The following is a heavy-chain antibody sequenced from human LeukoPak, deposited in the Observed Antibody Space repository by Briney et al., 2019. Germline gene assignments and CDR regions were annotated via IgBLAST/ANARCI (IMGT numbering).Heavy chain of an antibody. CDR3: AKVAVYGSGSYYNA. V-gene: IGHV3-23*01. J-gene: IGHJ5*02. CDR2: FSGSGGST. D-gene: IGHD3-10*01. CDR1: SYA. Sequence: SYAMSWVRQAPGKGLEWVSAFSGSGGSTYYADSVKGRFTISRDNSKNTLYLQMNSLRAEDTAVYYCAKVAVYGSGSYYNAWGQGTLVTVSS.